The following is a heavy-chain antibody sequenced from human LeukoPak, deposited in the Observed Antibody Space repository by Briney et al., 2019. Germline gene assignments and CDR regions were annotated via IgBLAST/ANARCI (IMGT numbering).Heavy chain of an antibody. J-gene: IGHJ5*02. CDR3: ARGGNRILFGVVTYNWFDP. V-gene: IGHV1-69*13. CDR2: IIPIFGTA. D-gene: IGHD3-3*01. CDR1: GYTFTSYA. Sequence: SVKVSCKASGYTFTSYAMHWVRQAPGQGLEWMGGIIPIFGTANYAQKFQGRVTITADESTSTAYMELSSLRSEDTAVYYCARGGNRILFGVVTYNWFDPWGQGTLVTVSS.